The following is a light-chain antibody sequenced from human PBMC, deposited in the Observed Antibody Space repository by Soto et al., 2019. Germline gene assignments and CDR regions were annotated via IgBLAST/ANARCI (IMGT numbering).Light chain of an antibody. CDR3: QQYGTSPRT. V-gene: IGKV3-20*01. CDR2: VAS. Sequence: EIVLTQSPGTLSLSPGERATFSCRASQSVTNNFLAWYQQKPGQAPRLLIYVASDRATGIPDRFSGSGSGTDFTLTISRVEPEDFAVYYCQQYGTSPRTFGQGTKVEIK. CDR1: QSVTNNF. J-gene: IGKJ1*01.